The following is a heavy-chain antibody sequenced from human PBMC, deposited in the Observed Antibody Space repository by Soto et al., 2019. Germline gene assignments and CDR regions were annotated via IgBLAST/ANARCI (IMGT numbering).Heavy chain of an antibody. CDR3: ARLRGCGGGGCYNIDY. V-gene: IGHV4-31*03. CDR2: IYYSGST. CDR1: GGSISSGGYY. D-gene: IGHD2-15*01. J-gene: IGHJ4*02. Sequence: QVQLQESGPGLVKPSQTLSLTCTVSGGSISSGGYYWSWIRQHPAKGLEWIGFIYYSGSTYYNPSLLCRFSLSVDTSPLLFSLALSSVTAADTAVYYCARLRGCGGGGCYNIDYWGQGTLVTVSS.